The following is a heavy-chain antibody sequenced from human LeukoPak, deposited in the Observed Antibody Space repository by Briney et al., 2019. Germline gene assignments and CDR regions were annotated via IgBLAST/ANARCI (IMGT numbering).Heavy chain of an antibody. D-gene: IGHD6-19*01. Sequence: TPSQTLSLTCTVSGGSISSGGYYWSWIRQHPGKDLEWIGYIYYSGSTYYNPSLKSRVTISVDTSKNQFSLKLSSVTAADTAVYYCARISIAVAGRRGFDPWGQGTLVTASS. V-gene: IGHV4-31*03. J-gene: IGHJ5*02. CDR3: ARISIAVAGRRGFDP. CDR2: IYYSGST. CDR1: GGSISSGGYY.